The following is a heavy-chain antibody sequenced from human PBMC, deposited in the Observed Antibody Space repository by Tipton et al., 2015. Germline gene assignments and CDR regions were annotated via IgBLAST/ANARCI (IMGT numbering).Heavy chain of an antibody. CDR3: ATLVGAPRGYYYYDMDV. J-gene: IGHJ6*02. D-gene: IGHD1-26*01. CDR1: GFTFRSYG. Sequence: GSLRLSCEASGFTFRSYGMNWVRQAPGKGLEWVSYIGSSSTTIYYADSVKGRFTISRDNAKNSLYLQMNSLRDEDTAVYYCATLVGAPRGYYYYDMDVWGQGTTVTVSS. V-gene: IGHV3-48*02. CDR2: IGSSSTTI.